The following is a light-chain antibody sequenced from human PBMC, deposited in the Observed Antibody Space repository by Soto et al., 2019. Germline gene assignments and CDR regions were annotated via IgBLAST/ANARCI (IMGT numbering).Light chain of an antibody. J-gene: IGLJ2*01. CDR2: SNT. CDR1: SSNIGSHT. V-gene: IGLV1-44*01. Sequence: QSVLTQPPSASGTPGQTIAISCSGGSSNIGSHTVNWYQQLPGTAPRLLIYSNTQRPSGVPDRFSGSKSGTSASLAITGLQSDSEDDYYCATWDDSLDGVVFGGGTKLTVL. CDR3: ATWDDSLDGVV.